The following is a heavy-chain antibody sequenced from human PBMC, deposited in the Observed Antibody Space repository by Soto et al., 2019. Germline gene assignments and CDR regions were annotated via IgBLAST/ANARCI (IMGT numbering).Heavy chain of an antibody. D-gene: IGHD2-15*01. J-gene: IGHJ4*02. V-gene: IGHV3-33*01. CDR2: IWYHGIDK. CDR1: GFTFSRQA. CDR3: ATGFLGLCTGGNCPLDY. Sequence: QVQLVESGGGVVQPERSLRLSCAASGFTFSRQAMHWVRQAPGRGLEWVAVIWYHGIDKYYADSVKGRFTISSDNSKNTVYLQMNSLRGEDTAVYYCATGFLGLCTGGNCPLDYWGQGTLVTVSS.